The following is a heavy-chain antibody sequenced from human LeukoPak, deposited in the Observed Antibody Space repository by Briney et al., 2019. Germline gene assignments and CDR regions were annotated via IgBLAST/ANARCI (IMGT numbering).Heavy chain of an antibody. V-gene: IGHV3-20*04. D-gene: IGHD3-3*01. CDR3: ARAKWRVFLEWGFDY. Sequence: PGGSLRFSSAASETTFDDYGMSWVRQAPGKGLEWVSGINWNGGSTGYEDSVKGRFTISRDNAKNSLYLQMNSLRAEDTALYYCARAKWRVFLEWGFDYWGQGTLVTVSS. CDR2: INWNGGST. CDR1: ETTFDDYG. J-gene: IGHJ4*02.